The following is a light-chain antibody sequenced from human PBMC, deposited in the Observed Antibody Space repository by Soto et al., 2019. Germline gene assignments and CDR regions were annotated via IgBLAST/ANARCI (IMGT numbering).Light chain of an antibody. CDR2: GTS. CDR3: QSYDRSLSGSVV. V-gene: IGLV1-40*01. Sequence: QSVLTQPPSVSGAPGQRVTIPCTGTSSNSGAGYDVHWYQQVPGSAPRLLIYGTSNRPSGVPDRFSASKSGTSASLAITGLQAEDEAVYYCQSYDRSLSGSVVFGGGTKVTVL. CDR1: SSNSGAGYD. J-gene: IGLJ2*01.